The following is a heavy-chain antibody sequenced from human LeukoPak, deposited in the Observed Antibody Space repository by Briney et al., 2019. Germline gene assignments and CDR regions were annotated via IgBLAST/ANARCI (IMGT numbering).Heavy chain of an antibody. CDR1: GYTFSNYG. Sequence: ASVKVSCKASGYTFSNYGISWVRQAPGQGLEWVGWIRGDNGNTNYAQKFQGRVTMTTETSTSTAYMELGSLGSDETAVYYCARVDLLSGYYFFDYWGQGTLVTVSS. CDR3: ARVDLLSGYYFFDY. J-gene: IGHJ4*02. CDR2: IRGDNGNT. D-gene: IGHD3-9*01. V-gene: IGHV1-18*01.